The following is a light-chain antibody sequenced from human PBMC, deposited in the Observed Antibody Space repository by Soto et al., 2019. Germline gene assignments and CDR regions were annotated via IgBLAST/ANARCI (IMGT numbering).Light chain of an antibody. CDR2: EVT. Sequence: QSVLTQPASVSGSPGQSITISCTGTSSDVGGYDYVSWYQLHPGKAPKLMVFEVTNRPSGVSSRFSGSKSGNTASLTISGLQAEDEADYSCSSYSISTAYLFGTGTKVTVL. CDR1: SSDVGGYDY. CDR3: SSYSISTAYL. J-gene: IGLJ1*01. V-gene: IGLV2-14*01.